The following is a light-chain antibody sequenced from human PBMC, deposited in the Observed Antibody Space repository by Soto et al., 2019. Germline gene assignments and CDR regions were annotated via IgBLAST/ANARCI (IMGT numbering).Light chain of an antibody. CDR1: HSINTSF. Sequence: EIVLTQSPGTLSLSPGDRATLSCRASHSINTSFLAWFQQKPGQAPRLLICAASTRATGIPDRFSGSASETDFTLTINRLEPEDSAVYYCQQYASAPFSLGPGTKVDIK. CDR2: AAS. J-gene: IGKJ3*01. V-gene: IGKV3-20*01. CDR3: QQYASAPFS.